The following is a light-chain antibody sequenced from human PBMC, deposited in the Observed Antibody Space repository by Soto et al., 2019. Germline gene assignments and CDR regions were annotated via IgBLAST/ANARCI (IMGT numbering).Light chain of an antibody. CDR3: QAWDSSTAV. CDR1: KLGDKY. Sequence: SYELTQPPSVSVSPGQTASITCSGDKLGDKYACWYQQKPGQSPVLVIYQDSKRPSGIPERFSRSNSGNTATLTISGTQAMDEADYYCQAWDSSTAVFGGGTQLTA. CDR2: QDS. J-gene: IGLJ7*02. V-gene: IGLV3-1*01.